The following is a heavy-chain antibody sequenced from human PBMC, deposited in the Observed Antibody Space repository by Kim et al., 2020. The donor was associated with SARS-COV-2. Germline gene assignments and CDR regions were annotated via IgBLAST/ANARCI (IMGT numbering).Heavy chain of an antibody. CDR1: GFTFSSYW. V-gene: IGHV3-7*03. CDR3: ARQFVHCRGGDCYADAFDI. CDR2: IKQDGSEK. D-gene: IGHD2-21*02. Sequence: GGSLRLSCAASGFTFSSYWMSWVRQAPGKGLEWVANIKQDGSEKYYVDSVKGRFTISRDNAKNSLYLQMNSLRAEDTAVYYCARQFVHCRGGDCYADAFDIWGQGTMVTVSS. J-gene: IGHJ3*02.